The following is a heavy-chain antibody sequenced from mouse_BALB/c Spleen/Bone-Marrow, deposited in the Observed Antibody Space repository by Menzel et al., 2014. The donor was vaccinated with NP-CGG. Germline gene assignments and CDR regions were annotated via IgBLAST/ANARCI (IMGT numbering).Heavy chain of an antibody. CDR3: TRDPFYYGSSYAMDY. CDR1: GFTFSSYT. CDR2: ISSGGSYT. Sequence: MLVESGGGLVKPGGSLKLSCAASGFTFSSYTMSWVRQTPEKRLELVATISSGGSYTYYPDSVKGRFTISRDNAKNTLYLQMSSLKSEDTAMYYCTRDPFYYGSSYAMDYWGQGTSVTVSS. D-gene: IGHD1-1*01. J-gene: IGHJ4*01. V-gene: IGHV5-6-4*01.